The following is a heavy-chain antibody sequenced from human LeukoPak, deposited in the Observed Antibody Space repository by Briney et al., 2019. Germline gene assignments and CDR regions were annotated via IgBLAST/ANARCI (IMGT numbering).Heavy chain of an antibody. CDR1: GGSISSYY. CDR3: ARELGGDYASGGYYDDY. Sequence: SETLSLTCTVSGGSISSYYWSWIRQPLGRGLEWIGNIYYSGSTNCNPSLKSRVTISADTSKNQFSLKLSSVTAADTAVYYCARELGGDYASGGYYDDYWGQGTLVTVSS. CDR2: IYYSGST. J-gene: IGHJ4*02. D-gene: IGHD3-22*01. V-gene: IGHV4-59*01.